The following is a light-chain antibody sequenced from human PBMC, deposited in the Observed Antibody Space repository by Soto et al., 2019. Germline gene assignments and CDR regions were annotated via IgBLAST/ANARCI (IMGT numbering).Light chain of an antibody. CDR3: QVWDSSNDDYV. CDR1: NIGIKI. J-gene: IGLJ1*01. V-gene: IGLV3-21*02. Sequence: SYVLTQPPSVSVAPGQTARIACGGDNIGIKIVHWYQQKPGQAPVLVVYDDSDRPSGIPERFSGSNSGNTATLTITRVEAGDEADYYCQVWDSSNDDYVFGTGNKLTVL. CDR2: DDS.